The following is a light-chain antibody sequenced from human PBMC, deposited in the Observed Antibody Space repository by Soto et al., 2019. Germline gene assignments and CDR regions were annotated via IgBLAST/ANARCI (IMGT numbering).Light chain of an antibody. Sequence: QSVLTQPRSVSGSPGQSVTISCTGTSSDVGGYNYVSWYQQHPGKAPKLMIYDVSKRPSGVPDRFSGSKSSNTASLTISGLQAEDEADYYCCSYAGSYTLVFGGGTKVTVL. J-gene: IGLJ3*02. CDR3: CSYAGSYTLV. CDR1: SSDVGGYNY. CDR2: DVS. V-gene: IGLV2-11*01.